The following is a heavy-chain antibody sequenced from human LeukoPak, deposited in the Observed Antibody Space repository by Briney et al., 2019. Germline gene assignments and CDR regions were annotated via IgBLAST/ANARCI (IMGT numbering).Heavy chain of an antibody. D-gene: IGHD3-9*01. CDR1: GGSISSYY. J-gene: IGHJ4*02. CDR3: ARGAIDYDILTGYSYYFDY. CDR2: SYTSGST. V-gene: IGHV4-4*07. Sequence: SETLSLTCSVSGGSISSYYWSWIRQPAWKGLEWIGRSYTSGSTNYNPSLKSRVTMSVDTSKNQFSLKLSSVTAADTAVYYCARGAIDYDILTGYSYYFDYWGQGTLVTVSS.